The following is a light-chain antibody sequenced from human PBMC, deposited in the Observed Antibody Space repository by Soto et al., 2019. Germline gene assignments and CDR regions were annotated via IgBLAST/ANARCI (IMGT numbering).Light chain of an antibody. CDR3: CSYAGSYTWV. CDR2: DVN. CDR1: SSDVGDYNY. V-gene: IGLV2-11*01. J-gene: IGLJ3*02. Sequence: QSALTQPRSVSGSPGQSVTISCTGTSSDVGDYNYVSWYQQHPGKAPKLMIYDVNKRPSGVPDRFSGSKSGNTASLTISGLPAEDEADYYGCSYAGSYTWVFGGGTKLTVL.